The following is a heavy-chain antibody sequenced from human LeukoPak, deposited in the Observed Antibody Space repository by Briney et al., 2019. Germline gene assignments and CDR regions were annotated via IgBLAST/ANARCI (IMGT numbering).Heavy chain of an antibody. D-gene: IGHD1-1*01. CDR1: GGSFSSGGYY. CDR2: IYQSGST. V-gene: IGHV4-31*03. Sequence: SETLSLTCTVSGGSFSSGGYYWIWIRQHPGKGLECIGYIYQSGSTYYNPPLKSRVTISVDTSKNQFSLKLSSVTAADTAVYYCARGFRGTADYWGQGTLVTVSS. J-gene: IGHJ4*02. CDR3: ARGFRGTADY.